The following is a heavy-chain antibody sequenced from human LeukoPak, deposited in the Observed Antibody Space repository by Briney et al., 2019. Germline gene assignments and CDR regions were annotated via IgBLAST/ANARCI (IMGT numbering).Heavy chain of an antibody. CDR3: AKDMTPGLRLGELSLLFDY. J-gene: IGHJ4*02. CDR2: ISWNSGSI. Sequence: SLRLSCAASGFTFDDYAMHWVRQAPGKGLEWVSGISWNSGSIGYADSVKGRFTISRDNAKNSLYLQMNSLRAEDTALYYCAKDMTPGLRLGELSLLFDYWGQGTLVTVSS. CDR1: GFTFDDYA. D-gene: IGHD3-16*02. V-gene: IGHV3-9*01.